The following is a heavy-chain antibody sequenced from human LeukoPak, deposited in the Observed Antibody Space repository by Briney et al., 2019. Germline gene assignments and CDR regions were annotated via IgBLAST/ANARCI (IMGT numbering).Heavy chain of an antibody. J-gene: IGHJ4*02. D-gene: IGHD1-26*01. Sequence: AGGSLRLSCAASGFTFSTYWMHWVRQAPGKGLVWVSRINSDGSNTDYADSVKGRFTISRDNSKNTLYLQMNSLRAEDTAVYYCAKHPIYPWELPQVDYWGQGTLVTVSS. CDR2: INSDGSNT. CDR1: GFTFSTYW. CDR3: AKHPIYPWELPQVDY. V-gene: IGHV3-74*01.